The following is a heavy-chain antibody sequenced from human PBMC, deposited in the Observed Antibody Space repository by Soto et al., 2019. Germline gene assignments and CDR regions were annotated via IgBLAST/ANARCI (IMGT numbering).Heavy chain of an antibody. V-gene: IGHV5-51*01. Sequence: GESLKISCKGSGYSFTSYWIGWVRQMPGKGLEWMGIIYPGDSDTRYSPSFQGQVTISADKSIGTAYLQWSSLKASDTAMYYCARSSSGTTYYYYGMDVWGQGTTVTVSS. J-gene: IGHJ6*02. D-gene: IGHD1-7*01. CDR1: GYSFTSYW. CDR3: ARSSSGTTYYYYGMDV. CDR2: IYPGDSDT.